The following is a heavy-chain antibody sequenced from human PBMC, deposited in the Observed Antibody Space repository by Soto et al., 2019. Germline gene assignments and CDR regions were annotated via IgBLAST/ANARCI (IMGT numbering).Heavy chain of an antibody. D-gene: IGHD6-13*01. J-gene: IGHJ4*02. CDR1: GGTFRNYA. Sequence: QVQLVQSGAEVKKPGSSVKLSCKTSGGTFRNYAINWVRQAPGQGLEWMGGSIPVFGTANYAQTFQGRFTITADESTSTAYIELSSLRSEETAVYYCAIPLPKQQLVRGAFDHWGQGTLVTVAS. CDR2: SIPVFGTA. CDR3: AIPLPKQQLVRGAFDH. V-gene: IGHV1-69*01.